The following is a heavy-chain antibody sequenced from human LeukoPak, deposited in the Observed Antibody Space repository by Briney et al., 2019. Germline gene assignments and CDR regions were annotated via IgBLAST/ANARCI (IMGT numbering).Heavy chain of an antibody. CDR2: ISGSGGST. Sequence: AGGSLRLSCAASGFTFSDHYMDWVRQAPGKGLEWVSAISGSGGSTYYADSVKGRFTISRDNSKNTLYLQMNSLRAEDTAVYYCAKDSPRPYSSSSKNNWFDPWGQGTLVTVSS. V-gene: IGHV3-23*01. J-gene: IGHJ5*02. CDR1: GFTFSDHY. D-gene: IGHD6-6*01. CDR3: AKDSPRPYSSSSKNNWFDP.